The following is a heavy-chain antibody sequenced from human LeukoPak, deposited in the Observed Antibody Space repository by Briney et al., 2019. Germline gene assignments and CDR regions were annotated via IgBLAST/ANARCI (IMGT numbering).Heavy chain of an antibody. CDR2: ISAYNGNT. CDR1: GYTFTSYG. Sequence: ASVKVSCKASGYTFTSYGISWVRQAPGQGLEWMGWISAYNGNTNYAQKLQGRVTTTTDTSTSTAYMELRSLRSDDTAVYYCARSDWNDPCFDYWGQGTLVTVSS. J-gene: IGHJ4*02. CDR3: ARSDWNDPCFDY. V-gene: IGHV1-18*01. D-gene: IGHD1-1*01.